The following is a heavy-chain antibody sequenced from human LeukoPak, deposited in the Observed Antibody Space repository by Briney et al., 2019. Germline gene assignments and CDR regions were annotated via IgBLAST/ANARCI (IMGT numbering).Heavy chain of an antibody. CDR1: GYTFTSYG. D-gene: IGHD3-22*01. Sequence: ASVKVSCKASGYTFTSYGIIWVRQAPGQGLEWMGWISAYNGNTNYAQKLQGRVTMTTDTSTSTAYMELRSLRSDDTAVYYCARDGFTMIKDDAFDIWGQGTMVTVSS. CDR2: ISAYNGNT. J-gene: IGHJ3*02. V-gene: IGHV1-18*01. CDR3: ARDGFTMIKDDAFDI.